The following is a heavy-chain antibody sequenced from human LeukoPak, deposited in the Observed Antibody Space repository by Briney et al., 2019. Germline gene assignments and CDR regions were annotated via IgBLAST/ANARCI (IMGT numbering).Heavy chain of an antibody. CDR2: VSRIRRYT. CDR1: GFTFSEYY. V-gene: IGHV3-11*06. D-gene: IGHD3-3*01. Sequence: PGGSLRLSCAASGFTFSEYYMSWIRQAPGKGREGVSYVSRIRRYTIYADYVKGRFTIFRENAKKSVYLKMNSLRAEDTAVYYCARSSGYLLPFDYWGQGPLVTFS. J-gene: IGHJ4*02. CDR3: ARSSGYLLPFDY.